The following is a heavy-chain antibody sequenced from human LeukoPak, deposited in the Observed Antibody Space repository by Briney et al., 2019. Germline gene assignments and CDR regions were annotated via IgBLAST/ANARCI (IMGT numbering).Heavy chain of an antibody. V-gene: IGHV4-4*07. CDR3: ARERYTVTADYFDY. D-gene: IGHD4-17*01. CDR1: GGSISSYY. J-gene: IGHJ4*02. CDR2: VYSSGST. Sequence: PSETLSLTCTVSGGSISSYYWSWLRQPAGKGLEWIGRVYSSGSTNYNPSLKSRVIMSVATSKNLFSLKLSSVTATDTAVYYCARERYTVTADYFDYWGQGTLVTVSS.